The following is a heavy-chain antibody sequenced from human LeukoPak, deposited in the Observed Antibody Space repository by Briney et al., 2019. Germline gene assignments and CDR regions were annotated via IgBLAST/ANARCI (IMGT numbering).Heavy chain of an antibody. CDR2: IIPILDIA. Sequence: SVKVSCKASGGTFSTYAISWVRQAPGQGLEWMGRIIPILDIANYAQKFQGRVTIIADKSTSTAYMELSGLKASDTAMYYCARMIGLGEVSPYFDYWGQGTLVTVSS. CDR1: GGTFSTYA. D-gene: IGHD3-16*01. J-gene: IGHJ4*02. CDR3: ARMIGLGEVSPYFDY. V-gene: IGHV1-69*04.